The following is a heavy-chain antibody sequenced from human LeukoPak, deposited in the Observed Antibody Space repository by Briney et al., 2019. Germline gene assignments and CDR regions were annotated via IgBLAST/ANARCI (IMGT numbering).Heavy chain of an antibody. V-gene: IGHV3-74*01. CDR1: GFTFSSYS. J-gene: IGHJ5*02. D-gene: IGHD2-15*01. Sequence: GGSLRLSCAASGFTFSSYSMNWVRQARGKGLVGVSRINSDGSSASYADSVKGRFTIPRDNAKNTLYPQLRHVTGEDPAVYYCAREYSTGFDPWGQGTLVTVSS. CDR2: INSDGSSA. CDR3: AREYSTGFDP.